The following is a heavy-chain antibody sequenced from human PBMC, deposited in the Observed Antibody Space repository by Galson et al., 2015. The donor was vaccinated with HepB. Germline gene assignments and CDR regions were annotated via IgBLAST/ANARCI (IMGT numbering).Heavy chain of an antibody. CDR3: ARDLTGLLHYYMDV. CDR1: KFTFSSYW. D-gene: IGHD2-15*01. V-gene: IGHV3-74*01. Sequence: SLRLSCAASKFTFSSYWMQWVRQAPGKGLVWVPRINSDGSSTSYADAVKGRFTISRDNAKNTLYLQMNSLRAEDTAVYYCARDLTGLLHYYMDVWGKGTTVTVSS. CDR2: INSDGSST. J-gene: IGHJ6*03.